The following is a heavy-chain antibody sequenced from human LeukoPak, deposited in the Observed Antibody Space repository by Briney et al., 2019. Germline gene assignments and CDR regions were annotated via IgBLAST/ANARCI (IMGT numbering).Heavy chain of an antibody. V-gene: IGHV3-7*01. CDR3: ARRYFDWFLGAGGSLDI. Sequence: GGSLRLSWAGSGFTFRSYWMHWVRQAPGKGLEWVANIKQDGSEKYYVDSVKGRFTISRDNANDSVYLQMNSLRAEDTAVYYCARRYFDWFLGAGGSLDIWGQGTMVTVSS. J-gene: IGHJ3*02. CDR2: IKQDGSEK. D-gene: IGHD3-9*01. CDR1: GFTFRSYW.